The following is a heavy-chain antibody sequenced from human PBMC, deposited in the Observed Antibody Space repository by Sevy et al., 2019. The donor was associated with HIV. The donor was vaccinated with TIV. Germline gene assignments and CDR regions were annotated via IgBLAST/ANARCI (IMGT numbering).Heavy chain of an antibody. CDR2: ISYDGSNK. V-gene: IGHV3-30-3*01. D-gene: IGHD4-17*01. CDR3: ARADYGDYSGEFDY. Sequence: GGSLRLSCAASGITFSSHAMHWVRQAPGKGLEWMTIISYDGSNKYYADSVKGRFTISRDNSKNTLYLQMNSLRAEDTAKSYCARADYGDYSGEFDYWGQGTLVTVSS. CDR1: GITFSSHA. J-gene: IGHJ4*02.